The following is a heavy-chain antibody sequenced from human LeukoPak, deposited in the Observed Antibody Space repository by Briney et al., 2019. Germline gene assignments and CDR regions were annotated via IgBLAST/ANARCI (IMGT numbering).Heavy chain of an antibody. CDR1: GGSISSNSYY. V-gene: IGHV4-39*01. D-gene: IGHD6-19*01. Sequence: PSETLSLTCTVSGGSISSNSYYWGWIRQPPGKGLEWISTIYYSGSTYSHPSLKSRVTISADTSKNQLPLRLSSVTAADTAVYYCARHIYAETVEVAGDVFDIWGQGTMVTVSS. CDR2: IYYSGST. J-gene: IGHJ3*02. CDR3: ARHIYAETVEVAGDVFDI.